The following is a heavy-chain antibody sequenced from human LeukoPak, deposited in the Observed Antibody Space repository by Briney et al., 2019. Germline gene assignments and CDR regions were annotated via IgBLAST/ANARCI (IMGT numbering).Heavy chain of an antibody. J-gene: IGHJ5*02. Sequence: GGSLRLSCAASGFDFSSFTMTWVRHSPRKGLQWVSGISGSGSSTYYADSVKGRFTISRDNSKNTLYLQMDSLRAEDTALYYCARTQTGALFDPWGQGTLVTVSS. V-gene: IGHV3-23*01. CDR3: ARTQTGALFDP. D-gene: IGHD1-14*01. CDR2: ISGSGSST. CDR1: GFDFSSFT.